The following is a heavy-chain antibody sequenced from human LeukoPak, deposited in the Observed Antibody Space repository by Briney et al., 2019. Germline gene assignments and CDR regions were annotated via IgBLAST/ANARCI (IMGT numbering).Heavy chain of an antibody. Sequence: PSETLSLTCAVYGGSFSGYYWSWIRQPPGKGLEWIGEINHSGSTNYNPSLKSRVTISVDTSKNQFSLKLTSVTAADTAVYFCARVAAAGSLYFDYWGQGTLVTVSS. CDR2: INHSGST. D-gene: IGHD6-13*01. J-gene: IGHJ4*02. V-gene: IGHV4-34*01. CDR1: GGSFSGYY. CDR3: ARVAAAGSLYFDY.